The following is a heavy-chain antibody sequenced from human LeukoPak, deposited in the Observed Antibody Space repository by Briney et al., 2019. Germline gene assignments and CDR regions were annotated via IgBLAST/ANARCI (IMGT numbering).Heavy chain of an antibody. D-gene: IGHD6-19*01. CDR2: ISGSGGST. J-gene: IGHJ4*02. CDR3: AKGRSGWYYFDY. V-gene: IGHV3-23*01. Sequence: GGSLRLSCAVSGITLSNYGMSWVRQAPGKGLEWVSAISGSGGSTYYADSVKGRFTISRDNSKNTLYLQMNSLRAEDTAVYYCAKGRSGWYYFDYWGQGTLVTVSS. CDR1: GITLSNYG.